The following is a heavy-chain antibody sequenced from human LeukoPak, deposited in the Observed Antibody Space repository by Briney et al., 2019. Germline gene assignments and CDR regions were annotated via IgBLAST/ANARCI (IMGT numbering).Heavy chain of an antibody. Sequence: GGSLRLSCAASGFTFSSYWMSWVRQAPGRGLEWVANINQDGSEKYYVDSVKGRFTISRDNAKNSLYLQMNSLRAEDTAVYYCAREGCRGGSCYHNWFDPWGQGTLVTVSS. CDR1: GFTFSSYW. CDR2: INQDGSEK. J-gene: IGHJ5*02. D-gene: IGHD2-15*01. V-gene: IGHV3-7*01. CDR3: AREGCRGGSCYHNWFDP.